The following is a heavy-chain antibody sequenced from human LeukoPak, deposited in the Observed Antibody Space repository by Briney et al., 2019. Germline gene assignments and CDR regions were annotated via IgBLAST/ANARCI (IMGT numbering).Heavy chain of an antibody. CDR1: GFTFSSYW. V-gene: IGHV3-7*01. J-gene: IGHJ4*02. CDR3: ARNPVGDY. CDR2: IKQDGSEK. Sequence: GGSLRLSCAASGFTFSSYWVSWVRQAPGKGLEWVANIKQDGSEKYYVDSVKGRFTISRDNAKNSLYLQMNSLRAEDTAVYYCARNPVGDYWGQGTLVTVSS. D-gene: IGHD3-16*01.